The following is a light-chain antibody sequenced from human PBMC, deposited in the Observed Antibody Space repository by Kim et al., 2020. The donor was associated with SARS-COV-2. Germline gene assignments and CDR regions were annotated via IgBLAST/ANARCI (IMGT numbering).Light chain of an antibody. CDR1: QSISSY. CDR2: GAS. CDR3: HHYNNWPRT. Sequence: EIVMTQSPATLSVSPGERATLSCRASQSISSYLAWYQQKPGQAPSLLIYGASTRATGIPARFSGSGSGKEFSLTISSLRSEDFAVYYCHHYNNWPRTFGGGTKVDIK. V-gene: IGKV3-15*01. J-gene: IGKJ4*01.